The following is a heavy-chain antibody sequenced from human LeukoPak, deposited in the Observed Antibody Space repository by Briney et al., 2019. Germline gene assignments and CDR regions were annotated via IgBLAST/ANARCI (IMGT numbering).Heavy chain of an antibody. V-gene: IGHV3-30*18. CDR2: ISYDGSNK. CDR3: AKEEGLRLGELSSD. Sequence: PGGSLRLSCAASGFTFSSYGMHWVRQAPGKGLEWVAVISYDGSNKYYADSVKGRFTISRDNSKNTLYLQMNSLRAEDTAVYYCAKEEGLRLGELSSDWGQGTLVTVSS. CDR1: GFTFSSYG. D-gene: IGHD3-16*02. J-gene: IGHJ4*02.